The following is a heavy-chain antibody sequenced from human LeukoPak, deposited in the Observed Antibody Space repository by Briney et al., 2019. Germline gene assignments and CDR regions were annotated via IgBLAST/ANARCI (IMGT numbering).Heavy chain of an antibody. V-gene: IGHV1-69*04. CDR2: SIPILGRA. J-gene: IGHJ4*02. CDR1: VGTFSSYA. CDR3: ARLYCSSTSCRGLDY. Sequence: SSVKVSCKASVGTFSSYAISWVRQAPGQGLEWMGRSIPILGRANYAKKFQGKVTITADKSTSKAYMELSSLRSAAPPVYYCARLYCSSTSCRGLDYWGQGTLVTVSS. D-gene: IGHD2-2*01.